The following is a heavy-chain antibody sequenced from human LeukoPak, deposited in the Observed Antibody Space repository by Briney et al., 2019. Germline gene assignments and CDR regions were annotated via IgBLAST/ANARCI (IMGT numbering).Heavy chain of an antibody. Sequence: ASVKVSCKASGGTFSSYAISWVRQAPGQGLEWMGGIIPIFGTANYAQKFQGRVTITADESTSRAYMELSSLRSEDTAVYYCARADILTGYYIENYYYYGMDVWGQGTTVTVSS. J-gene: IGHJ6*02. CDR1: GGTFSSYA. CDR2: IIPIFGTA. V-gene: IGHV1-69*13. CDR3: ARADILTGYYIENYYYYGMDV. D-gene: IGHD3-9*01.